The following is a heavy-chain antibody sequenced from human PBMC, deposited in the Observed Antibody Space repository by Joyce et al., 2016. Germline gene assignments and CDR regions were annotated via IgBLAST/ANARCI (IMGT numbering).Heavy chain of an antibody. V-gene: IGHV3-49*05. CDR3: TREAGYSSGWYFYYFDY. CDR2: IRSKAYGGTT. J-gene: IGHJ4*02. CDR1: GFTFGDYG. Sequence: EVQLVESGGGLVKPGRSLRLSCTASGFTFGDYGVGWFRQAPGKGLEWVAFIRSKAYGGTTQYAASVKGRFPISRDDSKSIAYLQMNSLKTEDTAVYYCTREAGYSSGWYFYYFDYWGQGTLVTVSS. D-gene: IGHD6-19*01.